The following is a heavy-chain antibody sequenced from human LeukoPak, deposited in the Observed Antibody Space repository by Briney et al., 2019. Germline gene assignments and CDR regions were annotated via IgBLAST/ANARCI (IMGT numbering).Heavy chain of an antibody. J-gene: IGHJ4*02. D-gene: IGHD3-22*01. V-gene: IGHV3-53*01. CDR2: IYSGGST. CDR1: GFTVSSNY. Sequence: GGSLRLSCAASGFTVSSNYMSWVRQAPGKGLEWVSVIYSGGSTYYADSVKGRFTISRDNSKNTLYLQMNSLRAEDTAVYYCARDHSGYLTYYFDYWGQGTLVTVSS. CDR3: ARDHSGYLTYYFDY.